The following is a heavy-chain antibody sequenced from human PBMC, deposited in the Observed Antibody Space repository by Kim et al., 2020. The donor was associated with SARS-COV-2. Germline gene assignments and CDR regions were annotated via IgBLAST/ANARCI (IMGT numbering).Heavy chain of an antibody. Sequence: SETLSLTCAVYGGSFSGYYWSWIRQPPGKGLEWIGEINHSGSTNYNPSLKSRVTISVDTSKNQFSLKLSSVTAADTAVYYCARLPYGSGRPRGYYYMDVWGKGTTVTVSS. J-gene: IGHJ6*03. D-gene: IGHD3-10*01. CDR1: GGSFSGYY. V-gene: IGHV4-34*01. CDR3: ARLPYGSGRPRGYYYMDV. CDR2: INHSGST.